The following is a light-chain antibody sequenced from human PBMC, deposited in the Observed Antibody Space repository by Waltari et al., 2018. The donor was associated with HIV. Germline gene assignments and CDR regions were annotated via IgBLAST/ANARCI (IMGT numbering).Light chain of an antibody. CDR3: QQYNNWPPEYT. CDR2: GAS. J-gene: IGKJ2*01. Sequence: DIQITQSPSSLSASVGDRVIITCRASQGISNYLAWFQQKPGKAPKSLIYGASTRANGIPARFSGSGSGTEFTLTISSLQSEDFAVYYCQQYNNWPPEYTFGQGTKLEIK. V-gene: IGKV1-16*01. CDR1: QGISNY.